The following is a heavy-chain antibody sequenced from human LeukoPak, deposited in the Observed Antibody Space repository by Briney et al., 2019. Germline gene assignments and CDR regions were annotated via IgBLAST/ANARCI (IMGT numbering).Heavy chain of an antibody. Sequence: GGSLRLSCEASGIAFKNHAMTWVRQAPGKGLEWVSGITGSGGSTYYAESVKGRFTISRDNSKNTLYLQMNSLRVEDTALYYCATRPPSETYFGVLDYWGQGTLVTVSS. CDR3: ATRPPSETYFGVLDY. CDR2: ITGSGGST. CDR1: GIAFKNHA. J-gene: IGHJ4*02. V-gene: IGHV3-23*01. D-gene: IGHD1-26*01.